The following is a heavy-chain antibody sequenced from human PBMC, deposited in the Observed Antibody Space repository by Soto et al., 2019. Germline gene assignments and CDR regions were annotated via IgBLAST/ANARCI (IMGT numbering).Heavy chain of an antibody. V-gene: IGHV1-69*01. CDR1: GGTFSSYA. CDR2: IIPIFGTA. D-gene: IGHD6-13*01. CDR3: ARGRSSSWISEIYYYGMDV. J-gene: IGHJ6*02. Sequence: QVQLVQSGAEVKKPGSSVKVSCKASGGTFSSYAISWVRQAPGQGLEWMGGIIPIFGTANYAQKFQGRVTITADESTSTAYMELSSLRSEDTAVYYCARGRSSSWISEIYYYGMDVWGQGTTVTVSS.